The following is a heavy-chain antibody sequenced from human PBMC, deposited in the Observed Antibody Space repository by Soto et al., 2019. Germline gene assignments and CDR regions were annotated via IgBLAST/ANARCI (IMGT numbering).Heavy chain of an antibody. D-gene: IGHD6-6*01. CDR2: ISSSGSTI. Sequence: PGGSLRLSCAASGFSFSSYGMHWIRQAPGKGLEWVSYISSSGSTIYYADSVKGRFTISRDNAKNSLYLQMNSLRAEDTAVYYCARDVIAARRPEYYFDYWGQGILVTVSS. CDR3: ARDVIAARRPEYYFDY. V-gene: IGHV3-48*04. J-gene: IGHJ4*02. CDR1: GFSFSSYG.